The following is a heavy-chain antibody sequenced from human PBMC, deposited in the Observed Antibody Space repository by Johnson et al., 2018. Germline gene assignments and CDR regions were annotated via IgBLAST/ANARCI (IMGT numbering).Heavy chain of an antibody. CDR3: ARGYYSDTSGYYPDYDAFDI. CDR2: IIPIFGTA. J-gene: IGHJ3*02. Sequence: QVQLVESGAEVKKPGASVKVSCKASGGTFSNFAFSWVRQVPGQGLEWMGGIIPIFGTANYAQKFQGRGMINAAGSTTAYMERSSLTSEDTAVYYWARGYYSDTSGYYPDYDAFDIWGQGTMVTVSS. V-gene: IGHV1-69*01. CDR1: GGTFSNFA. D-gene: IGHD3-22*01.